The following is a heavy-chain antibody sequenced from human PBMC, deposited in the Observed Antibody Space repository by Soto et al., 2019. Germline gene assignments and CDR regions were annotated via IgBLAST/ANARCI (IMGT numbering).Heavy chain of an antibody. CDR2: IWYDGSHK. J-gene: IGHJ3*02. CDR3: ARPQYSGDAPAALEI. Sequence: QVHLVESWGAVVQTGTSLRLSCTASGFTFSSYRMHWVLQAPCKGLEWVAIIWYDGSHKFYVDFVKGRFAVSRDNSKNTVYLQMNILTGEDTAVDYCARPQYSGDAPAALEIWGRGNLVTISS. CDR1: GFTFSSYR. V-gene: IGHV3-33*01. D-gene: IGHD5-12*01.